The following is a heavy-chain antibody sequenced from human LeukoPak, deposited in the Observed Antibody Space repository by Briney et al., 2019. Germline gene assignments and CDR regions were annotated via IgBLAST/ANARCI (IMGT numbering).Heavy chain of an antibody. Sequence: PGGSLLLSCAASGFTFSGYWMSWVRQAPGKGLEWVANIKQDGSEKYYVDSVKGRFTISRDNAKNSLYLQMNSLRAEDTAVYYCALYSSSWYGYFQHWGQGTLVTVSS. CDR1: GFTFSGYW. CDR2: IKQDGSEK. J-gene: IGHJ1*01. V-gene: IGHV3-7*01. D-gene: IGHD6-13*01. CDR3: ALYSSSWYGYFQH.